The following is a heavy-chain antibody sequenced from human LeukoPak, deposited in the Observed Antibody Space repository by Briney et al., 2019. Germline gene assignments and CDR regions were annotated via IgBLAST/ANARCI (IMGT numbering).Heavy chain of an antibody. D-gene: IGHD3-3*01. V-gene: IGHV3-21*01. CDR3: ARGGSFGVVTKSLEDFQH. J-gene: IGHJ1*01. CDR1: GFTFSSYS. Sequence: KPGGSLRLSCAASGFTFSSYSMNCVRQAPGKGLEWVSSISSSSSYIYYADSVKGRFTISRDNAKNSLYLQMNSLRAEDTAVYYCARGGSFGVVTKSLEDFQHWGRGTLVTVSS. CDR2: ISSSSSYI.